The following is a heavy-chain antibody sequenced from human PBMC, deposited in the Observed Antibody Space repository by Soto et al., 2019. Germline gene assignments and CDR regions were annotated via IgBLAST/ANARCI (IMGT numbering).Heavy chain of an antibody. V-gene: IGHV4-39*07. D-gene: IGHD2-21*02. Sequence: SETLSLTCTVSGGSISSGGYYWSWIRQPPGKGLEWIGEINHSGSTNYNPSLKSRVTISVDTSKNQFSLKLSSVTAADTAVYYCAGLVVTHYCFDYWGQGTLVTVSS. CDR1: GGSISSGGYY. CDR2: INHSGST. J-gene: IGHJ4*02. CDR3: AGLVVTHYCFDY.